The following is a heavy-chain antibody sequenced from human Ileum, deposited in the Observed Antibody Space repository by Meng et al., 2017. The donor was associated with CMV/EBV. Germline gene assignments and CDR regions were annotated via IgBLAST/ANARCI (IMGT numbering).Heavy chain of an antibody. D-gene: IGHD6-13*01. CDR2: MCYNGDT. CDR1: GDSMSIYC. V-gene: IGHV4-59*01. CDR3: ALRGSAAGTFQY. J-gene: IGHJ1*01. Sequence: QVQLQAAGPGLVKPSETLSLTCTVSGDSMSIYCWSWIRQPPGKGLEWIGYMCYNGDTNYNPSLKSRVTISGDTSKNQFSLKLSSVTAADTAVYYCALRGSAAGTFQYWGQGTLVTVSS.